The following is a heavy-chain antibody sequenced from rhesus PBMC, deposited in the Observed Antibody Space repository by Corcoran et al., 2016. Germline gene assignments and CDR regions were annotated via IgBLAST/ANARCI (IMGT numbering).Heavy chain of an antibody. CDR1: GGSISDDYY. Sequence: QVQLQESGPGLVKPSETLSLTCAVSGGSISDDYYWSWIRQPPGKGLEWIGYIYGSGGGTNYNPSLKNRVTISIDTSKNLFSLKLSSVTAADTAVYYCARDLGSGSYYNHDAFDFWGQGLRVTVSS. V-gene: IGHV4-106*01. CDR3: ARDLGSGSYYNHDAFDF. J-gene: IGHJ3*01. CDR2: IYGSGGGT. D-gene: IGHD3-16*01.